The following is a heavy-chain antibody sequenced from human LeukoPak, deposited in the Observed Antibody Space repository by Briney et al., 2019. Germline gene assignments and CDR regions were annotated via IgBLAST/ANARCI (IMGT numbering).Heavy chain of an antibody. J-gene: IGHJ6*04. CDR3: ARDRYYYDSSGYRRMDV. V-gene: IGHV4-39*07. CDR1: GGSISSSSYY. Sequence: SETLSLTCTVSGGSISSSSYYWGWIRQPPGKGLEWIGSTYYSGSTYYNPSLKSRGTISVDTSKNQFSLKLSSVTAADTAVYYCARDRYYYDSSGYRRMDVWGKGTTVTISS. CDR2: TYYSGST. D-gene: IGHD3-22*01.